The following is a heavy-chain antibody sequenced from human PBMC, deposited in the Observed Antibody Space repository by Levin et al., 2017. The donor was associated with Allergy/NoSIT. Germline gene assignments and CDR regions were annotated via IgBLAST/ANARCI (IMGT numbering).Heavy chain of an antibody. J-gene: IGHJ6*02. CDR2: IYPHDSDT. Sequence: GESLKISCKGSGYSFTKSWIGWVRQMPGKGLEWMGIIYPHDSDTAYSPSFQGQVTISADKSTSTAYLQWSSLKTSDTALYFCARAYGVGDCYSVGLYYHHAMSVWGQGTTVTVSS. V-gene: IGHV5-51*01. D-gene: IGHD2-21*02. CDR3: ARAYGVGDCYSVGLYYHHAMSV. CDR1: GYSFTKSW.